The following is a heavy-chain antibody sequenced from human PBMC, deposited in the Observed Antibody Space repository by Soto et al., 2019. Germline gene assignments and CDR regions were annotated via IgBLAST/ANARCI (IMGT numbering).Heavy chain of an antibody. CDR1: GGSFSGYY. J-gene: IGHJ6*03. CDR2: INHSGST. V-gene: IGHV4-34*01. CDR3: ARTGYSSSWYDLYYYYYYMDV. D-gene: IGHD6-13*01. Sequence: SETLSLTCAVYGGSFSGYYWSWIRQPPGKGLEWIGEINHSGSTNYNPSLKSRVTISVDTSKNQFSLKLSSVTAADTAVYYCARTGYSSSWYDLYYYYYYMDVWGKGTTVTVS.